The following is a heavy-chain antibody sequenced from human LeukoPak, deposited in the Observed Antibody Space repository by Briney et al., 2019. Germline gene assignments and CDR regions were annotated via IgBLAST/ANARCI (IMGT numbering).Heavy chain of an antibody. D-gene: IGHD6-6*01. CDR3: RHGNSSCDY. Sequence: GGSLRLSCIASGFPFSTSWMNWARHPPGKGLVWVSHITFHWSSTVYADSVKGRFTISRDNAKNALYLQMNGLRAEYTSVYYLRHGNSSCDYWGQGTLVTVSS. CDR1: GFPFSTSW. J-gene: IGHJ4*02. CDR2: ITFHWSST. V-gene: IGHV3-74*01.